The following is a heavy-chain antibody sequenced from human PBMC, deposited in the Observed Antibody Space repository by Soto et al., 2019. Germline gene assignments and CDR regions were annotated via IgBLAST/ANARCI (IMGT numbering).Heavy chain of an antibody. D-gene: IGHD6-19*01. CDR2: IYHSGST. CDR3: ARVPDSSGWYSAFDI. V-gene: IGHV4-4*02. J-gene: IGHJ3*02. Sequence: QVQLQESGPGLVKPSGTLSLTCAVSSGSISSSNWWSWVRQPPGEGLEWIGEIYHSGSTNYNPSLKSRVTISVDKSKNQFSLKLSSVTAADTAVYYCARVPDSSGWYSAFDIWGQGTMVTVSS. CDR1: SGSISSSNW.